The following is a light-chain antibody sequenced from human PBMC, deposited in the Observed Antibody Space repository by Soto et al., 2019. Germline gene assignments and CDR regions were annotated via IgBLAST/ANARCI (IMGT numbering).Light chain of an antibody. CDR3: QQYSSSPRT. Sequence: ELALTQSPGTLSLSPGERATISCRASESVSSSYLAWYQQKPDHSPRLLINDASNWATGNPDRISGSGSGTYVTLTISRLEPEDFAVYYCQQYSSSPRTFGQGAHVHIQ. CDR2: DAS. V-gene: IGKV3-20*01. J-gene: IGKJ1*01. CDR1: ESVSSSY.